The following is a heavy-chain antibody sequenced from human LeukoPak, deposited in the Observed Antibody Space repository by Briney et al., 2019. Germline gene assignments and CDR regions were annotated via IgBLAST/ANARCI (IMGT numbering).Heavy chain of an antibody. V-gene: IGHV3-48*04. CDR1: GFTFSSSN. D-gene: IGHD2/OR15-2a*01. CDR3: ARDHVTPGLLFDY. J-gene: IGHJ4*02. CDR2: INSGSSTI. Sequence: GGSLGLSCAASGFTFSSSNMIWVRQAPGKGLEWVSYINSGSSTITYADSVKGRFTISRDNAKNSLFLQMNSLRAEDTAVYYCARDHVTPGLLFDYWGQGTLVAVSS.